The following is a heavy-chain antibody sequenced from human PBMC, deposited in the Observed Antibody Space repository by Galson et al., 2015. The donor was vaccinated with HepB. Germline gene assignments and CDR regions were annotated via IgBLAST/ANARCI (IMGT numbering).Heavy chain of an antibody. D-gene: IGHD2-2*01. Sequence: TLSLTCTVSGGSISSSSYYWGWIRQPPGKGLEWIGSIYYSGSTYYNPSLKSRVTISVDTSKNQFSLKLSSVTAADTAVYYCARGIRTLGYCSSTSCHETSHFDYWGQGTLVTVSS. CDR1: GGSISSSSYY. V-gene: IGHV4-39*01. J-gene: IGHJ4*02. CDR3: ARGIRTLGYCSSTSCHETSHFDY. CDR2: IYYSGST.